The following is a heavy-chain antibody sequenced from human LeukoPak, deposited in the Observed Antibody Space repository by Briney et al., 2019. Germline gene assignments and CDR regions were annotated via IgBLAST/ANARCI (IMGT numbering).Heavy chain of an antibody. CDR1: GFTSRSFW. CDR3: ARGLSSWRAFDI. V-gene: IGHV3-7*01. CDR2: IKEDGSDK. D-gene: IGHD6-13*01. J-gene: IGHJ3*02. Sequence: GGSLRLSCAASGFTSRSFWMSWVRQAPGKGLEWVANIKEDGSDKNYLDSVEGRFTIARDNAKNSLYLQMNSLRAEDTAVYYCARGLSSWRAFDIWGQGTMVTVSS.